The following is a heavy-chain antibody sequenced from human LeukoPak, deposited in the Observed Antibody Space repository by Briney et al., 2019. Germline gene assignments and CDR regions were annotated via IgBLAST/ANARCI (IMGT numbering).Heavy chain of an antibody. CDR1: GFTFSSYW. D-gene: IGHD6-19*01. CDR2: INSVGSST. CDR3: VSSGWYFYFDY. Sequence: GGSLRLSCAASGFTFSSYWMHWVRQAPGKGLVWVSRINSVGSSTSYADSVKGRFTISRDNAKNTLYLQMNSLRAEDTAVYYCVSSGWYFYFDYWGQGTLVTVSS. V-gene: IGHV3-74*01. J-gene: IGHJ4*02.